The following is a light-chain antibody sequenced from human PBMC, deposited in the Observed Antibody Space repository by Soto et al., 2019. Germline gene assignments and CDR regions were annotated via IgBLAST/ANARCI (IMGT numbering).Light chain of an antibody. V-gene: IGKV3-15*01. J-gene: IGKJ1*01. Sequence: EIVLTQSPGTLSLSPGERATLSCRASQSVSSNYLAWFQQRPGQAPRLLIYGASTRASGVPDRFTGSGSGTEFTLTISSLQSEDRTIYYCQQYNKWPRTFGQGTKVDIK. CDR1: QSVSSN. CDR2: GAS. CDR3: QQYNKWPRT.